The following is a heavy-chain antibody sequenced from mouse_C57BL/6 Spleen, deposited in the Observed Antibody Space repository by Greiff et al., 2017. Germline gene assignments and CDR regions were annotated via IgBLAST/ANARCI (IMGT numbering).Heavy chain of an antibody. CDR2: ISYSGNT. CDR1: GYSITSGYD. J-gene: IGHJ2*01. Sequence: VQLKESGPGMVKPSQSLSLTCTVTGYSITSGYDWHWIRHFPGNKLEWMGYISYSGNTNYHPSLKSRISITHDTSKNHFFLKLNSVTTEDTATYYCARDSSGYFDYWGQGTTLTVSS. CDR3: ARDSSGYFDY. V-gene: IGHV3-1*01. D-gene: IGHD3-2*02.